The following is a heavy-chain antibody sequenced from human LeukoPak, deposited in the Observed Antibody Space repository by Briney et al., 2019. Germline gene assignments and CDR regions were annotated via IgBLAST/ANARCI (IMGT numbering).Heavy chain of an antibody. CDR1: GGSISSYY. J-gene: IGHJ6*02. V-gene: IGHV4-59*08. CDR2: IYYSGST. CDR3: ARHGIEVGATPYYYYGMDV. Sequence: SETLSLTCTVSGGSISSYYWSWIRQPPGKGLEWIGYIYYSGSTNYNPSLKSRVTISVDTSKNQFSLKLSSATAADTAVYYCARHGIEVGATPYYYYGMDVWGQGTTVTVSS. D-gene: IGHD1-26*01.